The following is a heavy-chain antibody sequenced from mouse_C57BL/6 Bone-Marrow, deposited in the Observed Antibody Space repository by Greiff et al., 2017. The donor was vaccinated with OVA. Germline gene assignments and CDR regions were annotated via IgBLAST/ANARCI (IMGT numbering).Heavy chain of an antibody. J-gene: IGHJ1*03. CDR2: IHPSDSDT. CDR3: AIPILNGYYGFYWYFDV. D-gene: IGHD2-3*01. CDR1: GYTFTSYW. V-gene: IGHV1-74*01. Sequence: VQLQQPGAELVKPGASVKVSCKASGYTFTSYWMHWVKQRPGQGLEWIGRIHPSDSDTNYHQKFKGKATLTVDKSSSTAYMQLSSLTSEDSAVYYCAIPILNGYYGFYWYFDVWGTGTTVTVSS.